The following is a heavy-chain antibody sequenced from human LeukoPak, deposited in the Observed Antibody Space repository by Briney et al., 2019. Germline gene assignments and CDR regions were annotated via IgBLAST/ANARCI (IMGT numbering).Heavy chain of an antibody. Sequence: PSETLSLTCAVYGGSFSNYYWSCIRQSPGKGLEWIGEINHSGSTNYNPSLKSRVTISVDTSKNQFSLKLSSVTAADTAVYYCARLTTSVRGVVYYYYYYYMDVWGKGTTVTISS. CDR2: INHSGST. J-gene: IGHJ6*03. D-gene: IGHD3-10*01. CDR3: ARLTTSVRGVVYYYYYYYMDV. CDR1: GGSFSNYY. V-gene: IGHV4-34*01.